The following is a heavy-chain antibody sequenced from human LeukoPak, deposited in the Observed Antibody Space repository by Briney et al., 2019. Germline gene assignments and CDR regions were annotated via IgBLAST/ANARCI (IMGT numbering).Heavy chain of an antibody. CDR3: IRVSQLYYFDS. D-gene: IGHD1-1*01. CDR2: ISSSSSYI. J-gene: IGHJ4*02. V-gene: IGHV3-21*04. CDR1: GFTFSSYS. Sequence: GGSLRLSCAASGFTFSSYSMNWVRQAPGKGLEWVSSISSSSSYIYYADSVKGRFTISRDNAKNSLYLQMNSLITDDTAVYFCIRVSQLYYFDSWGQGTLVIVSS.